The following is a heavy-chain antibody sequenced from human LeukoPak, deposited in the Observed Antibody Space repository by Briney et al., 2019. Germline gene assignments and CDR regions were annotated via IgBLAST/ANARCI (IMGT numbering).Heavy chain of an antibody. V-gene: IGHV1-2*02. CDR3: ARDLWFGGSYFDY. D-gene: IGHD3-10*01. CDR2: INPNSGGT. J-gene: IGHJ4*02. CDR1: GYTFTGYY. Sequence: ASVKVSCKASGYTFTGYYMHWVRQAPGQGLEWMGWINPNSGGTNYAQKFQGRVTMTRDTSISTAYMELSRLRSDDTAVYYCARDLWFGGSYFDYWGQGTLVTVSS.